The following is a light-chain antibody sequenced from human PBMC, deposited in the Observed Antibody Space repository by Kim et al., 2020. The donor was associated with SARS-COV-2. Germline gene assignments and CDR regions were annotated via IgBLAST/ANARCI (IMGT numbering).Light chain of an antibody. CDR1: SLRSYY. CDR2: GKN. Sequence: SSELTQDPAVSVALGQTVRITCRGDSLRSYYASWYQQKPGQAPVLVIYGKNNRPSGIPDRFSGSSSGSTASLTITGAQAEDEADYYCNSRDSSRNHLVVFGGGTQLTVL. V-gene: IGLV3-19*01. J-gene: IGLJ2*01. CDR3: NSRDSSRNHLVV.